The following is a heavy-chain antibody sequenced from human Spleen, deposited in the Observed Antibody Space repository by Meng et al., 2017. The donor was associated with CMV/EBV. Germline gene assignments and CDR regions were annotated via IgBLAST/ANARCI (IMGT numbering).Heavy chain of an antibody. Sequence: GESLKISCAASGFTFSSYAMSWVRQAPGKGLEWVSAISGSGGTIYYADSVKGRFTISRDNAKNSLYLQMNSLRAEDTAVYYCARAGDAYWGQGTLVTVSS. J-gene: IGHJ4*02. D-gene: IGHD3-16*01. V-gene: IGHV3-23*01. CDR1: GFTFSSYA. CDR3: ARAGDAY. CDR2: ISGSGGTI.